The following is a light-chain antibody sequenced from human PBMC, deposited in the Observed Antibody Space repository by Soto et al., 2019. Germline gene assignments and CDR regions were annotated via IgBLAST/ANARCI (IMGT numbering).Light chain of an antibody. J-gene: IGKJ4*01. CDR3: QQLNSYPIAT. CDR2: GAS. CDR1: QDISNF. V-gene: IGKV1-9*01. Sequence: DIQLTQSPSFLSASVGDRVTITCRASQDISNFLAWYQQKPGKAPELLIYGASTLQSGVPSRFSGSGSGIEFTLTISSLQPEDFATYHCQQLNSYPIATFGGGTKVEIK.